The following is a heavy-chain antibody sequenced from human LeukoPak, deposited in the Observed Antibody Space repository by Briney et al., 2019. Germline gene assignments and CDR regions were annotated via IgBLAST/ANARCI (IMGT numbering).Heavy chain of an antibody. Sequence: GSLRLSCAASGFTVSSNYMTWFRQAPGKGLEWVSVIYSGGTIYYADSVKGRFTISRDNSKNTLYLQMNSLRAEDTAVYYCAREGSYDGSTMWYFDYWGQGTLVTVSS. CDR2: IYSGGTI. CDR1: GFTVSSNY. V-gene: IGHV3-53*01. J-gene: IGHJ4*02. CDR3: AREGSYDGSTMWYFDY. D-gene: IGHD3-22*01.